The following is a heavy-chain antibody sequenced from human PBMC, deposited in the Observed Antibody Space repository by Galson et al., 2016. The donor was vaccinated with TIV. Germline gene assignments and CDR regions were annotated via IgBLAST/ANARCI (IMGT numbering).Heavy chain of an antibody. CDR1: GYTFINYA. D-gene: IGHD6-13*01. Sequence: SVKVSCKASGYTFINYAMYWVRQAPGQRLEWMRWINPGNGNTRYSETFRGRVTLTRDTSATTAYMELTSLPSDDTAVYYCANRGYSSWYTFEIWGQGTMVTVSS. J-gene: IGHJ3*02. CDR2: INPGNGNT. CDR3: ANRGYSSWYTFEI. V-gene: IGHV1-3*01.